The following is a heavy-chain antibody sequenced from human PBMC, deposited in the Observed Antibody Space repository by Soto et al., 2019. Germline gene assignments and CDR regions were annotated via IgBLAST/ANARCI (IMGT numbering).Heavy chain of an antibody. CDR1: GYSFATSG. Sequence: QVKLVQSGTEVKKPGASIKVSCKASGYSFATSGMSWVRQAPGQGLEWMGWISSYNGNTNYDQNRQDRVTMTTATSTGTAYLEVRNLRSDDTAVYYCARAGQYYDASGYANWGQGTLVTVSS. J-gene: IGHJ4*02. CDR3: ARAGQYYDASGYAN. CDR2: ISSYNGNT. V-gene: IGHV1-18*01. D-gene: IGHD3-22*01.